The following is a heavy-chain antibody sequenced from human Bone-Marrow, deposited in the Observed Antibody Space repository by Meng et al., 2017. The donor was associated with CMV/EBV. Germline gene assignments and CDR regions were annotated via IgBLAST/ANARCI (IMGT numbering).Heavy chain of an antibody. J-gene: IGHJ3*02. CDR2: MNSNSGNT. D-gene: IGHD3-3*01. CDR3: MRDLEEMGGHDAFDI. V-gene: IGHV1-8*01. Sequence: ASVKVSCKASGYTFINHDINWVRQAAGQGLEWMGWMNSNSGNTGYAQKFQGRVTMTRDTSESTAYMELRSLRFEDTATYYCMRDLEEMGGHDAFDIWGQGTMVTVSS. CDR1: GYTFINHD.